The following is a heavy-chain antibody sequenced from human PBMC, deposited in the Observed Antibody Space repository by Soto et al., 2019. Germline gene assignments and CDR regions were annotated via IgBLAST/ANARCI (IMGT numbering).Heavy chain of an antibody. CDR1: GYSFTSYW. Sequence: PGESLKISCKGSGYSFTSYWIVWVRQMPGKGLEWMGIIYPGDSDTRYSPSFQGQVTISADKSISTAYLQWSSLKASDTAMYYCARLSTGAESRGLDYYYYGMDVWGQGTTVTVSS. CDR2: IYPGDSDT. V-gene: IGHV5-51*01. J-gene: IGHJ6*02. D-gene: IGHD1-26*01. CDR3: ARLSTGAESRGLDYYYYGMDV.